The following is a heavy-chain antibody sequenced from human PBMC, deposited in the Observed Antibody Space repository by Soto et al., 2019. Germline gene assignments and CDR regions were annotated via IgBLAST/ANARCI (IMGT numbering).Heavy chain of an antibody. Sequence: QVQLQESGPGLVKPSGTLSLTCAVSSGSISSSNWWSWVRQPPGKGLEWIGEIYHSGSTNYNPSLKSRVTISVYKSKNQFSLKLSSVTAADTAVYYCARGPRLPNYYYYYMDVWGKGTTVTVSS. D-gene: IGHD4-17*01. CDR2: IYHSGST. CDR3: ARGPRLPNYYYYYMDV. CDR1: SGSISSSNW. V-gene: IGHV4-4*02. J-gene: IGHJ6*03.